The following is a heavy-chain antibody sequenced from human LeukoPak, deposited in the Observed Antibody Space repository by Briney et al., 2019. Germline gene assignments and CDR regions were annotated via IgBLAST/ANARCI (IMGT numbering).Heavy chain of an antibody. CDR2: ISSSSSTI. CDR1: GFTFSSYS. D-gene: IGHD6-19*01. J-gene: IGHJ4*02. V-gene: IGHV3-48*01. Sequence: GGSLRLSCAASGFTFSSYSMNWVRQAPGKGLEWVSYISSSSSTIYYADSVKGRFTISRDNAKNSLYLQMNSLRAEDTAVYFCARRSGVAVAGAFDYWGQGTLVTVSS. CDR3: ARRSGVAVAGAFDY.